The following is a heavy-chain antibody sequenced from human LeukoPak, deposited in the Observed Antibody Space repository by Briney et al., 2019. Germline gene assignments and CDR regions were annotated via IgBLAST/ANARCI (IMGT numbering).Heavy chain of an antibody. CDR3: ARDASQKETGTTGVRWFDP. D-gene: IGHD1-7*01. V-gene: IGHV1-69*04. Sequence: SVKVSCKASGGTFSSYAISWVRQAPGQGLEWMGRIIPIFGMANYAQKFQGRVTITADKSTSTAYMELSSLRSEDTAVYYCARDASQKETGTTGVRWFDPWGQGTLVTVSS. CDR2: IIPIFGMA. CDR1: GGTFSSYA. J-gene: IGHJ5*02.